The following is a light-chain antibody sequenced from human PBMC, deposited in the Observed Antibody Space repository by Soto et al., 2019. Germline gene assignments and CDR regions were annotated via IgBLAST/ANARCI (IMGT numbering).Light chain of an antibody. CDR2: RTS. Sequence: EIVMTQSPATLSVSPGDRATLSCRASQSISSNLAWYQQKPGQAPRLLMFRTSSRATGFPARFSGSGSGTDFTLTISDVQPEDFAVYYCHQRQSWPRTFGQGTKVDIK. CDR3: HQRQSWPRT. V-gene: IGKV3-15*01. CDR1: QSISSN. J-gene: IGKJ1*01.